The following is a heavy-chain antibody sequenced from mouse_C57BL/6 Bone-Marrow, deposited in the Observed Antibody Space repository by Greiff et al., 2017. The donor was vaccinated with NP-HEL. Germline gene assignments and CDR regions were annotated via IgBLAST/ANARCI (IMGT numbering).Heavy chain of an antibody. Sequence: EVQLQQSGPELVKPGASVKISCKASGYSFTDYNMNWVKQSNGKSLEWIGVINPNYGTTRYNQKFKGKATLTVNPSSSTAYLQLNSLTSEDASVYYCGRSEGSRYFDVWGTGATVTVSS. CDR2: INPNYGTT. CDR1: GYSFTDYN. V-gene: IGHV1-39*01. CDR3: GRSEGSRYFDV. J-gene: IGHJ1*03.